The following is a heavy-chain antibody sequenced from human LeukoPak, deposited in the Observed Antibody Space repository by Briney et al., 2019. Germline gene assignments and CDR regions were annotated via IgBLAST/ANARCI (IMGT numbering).Heavy chain of an antibody. CDR3: ARGSSSSRGWFDP. V-gene: IGHV1-2*06. Sequence: VASVKVSCKASGYTFTGYYMHWVRQAPGQGLEWMGRINPNSGGTNYAQKFQGRVTMTRDTSISTAYMELSRLRSDDTAVYYCARGSSSSRGWFDPWGQGTLVTVSS. D-gene: IGHD6-6*01. J-gene: IGHJ5*02. CDR2: INPNSGGT. CDR1: GYTFTGYY.